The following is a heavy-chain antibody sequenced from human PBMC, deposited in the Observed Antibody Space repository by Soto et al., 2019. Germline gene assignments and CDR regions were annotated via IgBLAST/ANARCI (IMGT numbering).Heavy chain of an antibody. J-gene: IGHJ6*02. Sequence: PSETLSLTCAVYGGSFSGYYWRWIRHPPGKGLEWIGEINHSGSTNYNPSLKSRVTISVDTSKNQFSLKLSSVTAADTAVYYCARLAGRPYYYYYYGMDVWGQGTTVTVSS. CDR1: GGSFSGYY. V-gene: IGHV4-34*01. CDR2: INHSGST. D-gene: IGHD6-19*01. CDR3: ARLAGRPYYYYYYGMDV.